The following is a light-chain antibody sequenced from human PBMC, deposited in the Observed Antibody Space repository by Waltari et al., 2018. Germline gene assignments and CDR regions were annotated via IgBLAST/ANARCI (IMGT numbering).Light chain of an antibody. V-gene: IGKV4-1*01. CDR2: WAS. CDR1: QSLLYSYTNKNY. Sequence: DIVMTQSPASLTVSLGERATINCKSTQSLLYSYTNKNYLAWYQQKPGQSPKLLIYWASTRDSGVPDRFSGSGSGTDFTLTISSLQAEDVAVYYCQQYYSTPVTFGQGTKVEMK. CDR3: QQYYSTPVT. J-gene: IGKJ1*01.